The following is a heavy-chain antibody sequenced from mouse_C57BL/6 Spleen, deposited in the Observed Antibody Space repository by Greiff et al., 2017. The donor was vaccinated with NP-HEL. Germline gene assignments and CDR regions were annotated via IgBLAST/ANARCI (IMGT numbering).Heavy chain of an antibody. CDR1: GYTFTSYW. Sequence: QVQLQQPGAELVRPGTSVKLSCKASGYTFTSYWLHWVKQRPGQGLEWIGVIDPSDSYTNYNQKFKGKATLTVDTSSSTAYMQLSSLTSEDSAVYYCARKAAQAPYFDYWGQGTTLTVSS. J-gene: IGHJ2*01. D-gene: IGHD3-2*02. CDR2: IDPSDSYT. CDR3: ARKAAQAPYFDY. V-gene: IGHV1-59*01.